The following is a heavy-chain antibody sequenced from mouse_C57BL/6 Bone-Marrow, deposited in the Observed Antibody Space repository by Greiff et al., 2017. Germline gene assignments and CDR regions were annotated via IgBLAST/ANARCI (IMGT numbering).Heavy chain of an antibody. Sequence: VQLVESGPGLVQPSQSLSITCTVSGFSLTGYGVHWVRQSPGKGLEWLGVIWRGGSTDYNAACMYRLSITKDNTKSQVLFKRNSLQADDTAIYYCAKNEGAWYFDVWGTGTTVTVSS. V-gene: IGHV2-5*01. J-gene: IGHJ1*03. CDR1: GFSLTGYG. CDR3: AKNEGAWYFDV. CDR2: IWRGGST. D-gene: IGHD3-1*01.